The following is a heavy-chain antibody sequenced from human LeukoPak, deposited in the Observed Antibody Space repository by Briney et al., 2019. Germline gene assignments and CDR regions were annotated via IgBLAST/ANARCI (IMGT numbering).Heavy chain of an antibody. CDR3: ARDRFDDSSGYYYHYYYYMDV. J-gene: IGHJ6*03. CDR2: IYYSGST. CDR1: GGSISSYY. V-gene: IGHV4-39*07. D-gene: IGHD3-22*01. Sequence: SETLSLTCTVSGGSISSYYWGWIRQPPGKGLEWIGSIYYSGSTSYNPSLKSRVTISVDTSKNQFSLKLSSVTAADTAVYYCARDRFDDSSGYYYHYYYYMDVWGKGTTVTVSS.